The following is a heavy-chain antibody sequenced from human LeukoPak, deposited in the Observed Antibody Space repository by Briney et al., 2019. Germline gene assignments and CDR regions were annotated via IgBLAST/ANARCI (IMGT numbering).Heavy chain of an antibody. V-gene: IGHV1-18*01. CDR3: ARASIAAAGRGSVDFDY. CDR2: ISAYNGNT. D-gene: IGHD6-13*01. J-gene: IGHJ4*02. Sequence: GASVKVSCKASGYTFTSYGISWVRQAPGQRLEWMGWISAYNGNTNYAQKLQGRVTMTTDTSTSTAYMELRSLRSDDTAVYYCARASIAAAGRGSVDFDYWGQGTLVTVSS. CDR1: GYTFTSYG.